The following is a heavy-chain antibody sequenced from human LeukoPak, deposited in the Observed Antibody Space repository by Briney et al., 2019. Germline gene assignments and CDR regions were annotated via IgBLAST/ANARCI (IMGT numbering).Heavy chain of an antibody. V-gene: IGHV1-24*01. Sequence: ASVKVSCKVSGYTLTELSMHWVRQAPGKGLEWMGGFDPEDGETIYAQKFQGRVTMTEDTSTDTAYMELSSLRSEDTAVYYCARGVRGVIPRYYYYYMDVWGKGTTVTVSS. D-gene: IGHD3-10*01. CDR1: GYTLTELS. CDR2: FDPEDGET. J-gene: IGHJ6*03. CDR3: ARGVRGVIPRYYYYYMDV.